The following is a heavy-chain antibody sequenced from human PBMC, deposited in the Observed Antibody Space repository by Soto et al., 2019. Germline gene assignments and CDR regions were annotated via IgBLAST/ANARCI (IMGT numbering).Heavy chain of an antibody. CDR1: ECIDHDGT. CDR2: ISWDGGST. D-gene: IGHD3-22*01. V-gene: IGHV3-43*01. Sequence: GGCLRLSCVAGECIDHDGTRHWIRQAPGKGLEWVSLISWDGGSTYYADSVKCRFTISRDNSKNSLYLQMNSLRTEDTALYYCAKGVGLSSSGYSPQWGQRTRVTVSS. CDR3: AKGVGLSSSGYSPQ. J-gene: IGHJ1*01.